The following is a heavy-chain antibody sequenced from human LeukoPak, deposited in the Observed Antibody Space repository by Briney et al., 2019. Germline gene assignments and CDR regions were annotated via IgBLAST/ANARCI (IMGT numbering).Heavy chain of an antibody. D-gene: IGHD6-19*01. Sequence: GGSLRLSCVVSGFSLSSDAMSWVRQAPGKGPEWVSVSSGSDDSTHYADSVKGRFIMSRDNSENTLYLQMNSLRAEDTAVYYCTKDLMTGYSSGWYLGYWGQGTLVTVSS. CDR3: TKDLMTGYSSGWYLGY. V-gene: IGHV3-23*01. J-gene: IGHJ4*02. CDR2: SSGSDDST. CDR1: GFSLSSDA.